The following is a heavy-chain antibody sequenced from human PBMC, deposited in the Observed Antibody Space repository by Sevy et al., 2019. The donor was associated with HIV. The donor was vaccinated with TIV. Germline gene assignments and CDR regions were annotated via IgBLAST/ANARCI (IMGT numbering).Heavy chain of an antibody. CDR3: ARASYNSSPYHYGLDV. Sequence: GESLKISCVASGFTFNYHGMHWVRQAPGKGLEWVAVIWYDGSKSYYGDSVRGRFIISRDNSKNTLYLQMNSLRAEDTAVYYCARASYNSSPYHYGLDVWGQGTTVTVSS. V-gene: IGHV3-33*01. CDR2: IWYDGSKS. CDR1: GFTFNYHG. D-gene: IGHD6-13*01. J-gene: IGHJ6*02.